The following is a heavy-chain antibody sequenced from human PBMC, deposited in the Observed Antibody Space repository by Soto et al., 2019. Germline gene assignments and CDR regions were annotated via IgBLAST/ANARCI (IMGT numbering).Heavy chain of an antibody. D-gene: IGHD2-2*01. J-gene: IGHJ6*02. V-gene: IGHV1-69*06. CDR1: GGTFSSYA. Sequence: QVQLVQSGAEVKKPGSSVKVSCKASGGTFSSYAISWVRQAPGQGLEWMGGIIPIFGTANYAQKFQGRVTITANKSTSTAYMELSSLRSEDTAVYYCERSYCSSTSCYGGDYYGMDVWGQGTTVTVSS. CDR3: ERSYCSSTSCYGGDYYGMDV. CDR2: IIPIFGTA.